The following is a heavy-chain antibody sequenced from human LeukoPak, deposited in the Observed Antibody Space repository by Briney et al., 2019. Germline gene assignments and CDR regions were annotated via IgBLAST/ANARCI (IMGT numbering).Heavy chain of an antibody. CDR2: IYPGDSET. D-gene: IGHD3-10*01. J-gene: IGHJ5*02. Sequence: GESLKISFKGSGYSFTNYWIGWVRQMPGKGLEWMGIIYPGDSETRYSPSFQDQVTISADKSISTAYLQWSSLKASDTAMYYCARQRFTMRAYAGNWFDPWGQGTLVTVSS. V-gene: IGHV5-51*01. CDR3: ARQRFTMRAYAGNWFDP. CDR1: GYSFTNYW.